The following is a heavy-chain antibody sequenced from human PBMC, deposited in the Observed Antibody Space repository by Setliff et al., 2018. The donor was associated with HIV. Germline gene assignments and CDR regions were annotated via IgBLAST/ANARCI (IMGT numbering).Heavy chain of an antibody. CDR1: GGPISSSSHY. Sequence: PSETLSLTCTVSGGPISSSSHYWGWIRQPPGKGLEWIGSIYYRGGTYYNPSLKSRVTISVDTSKNQFSLKLSSVTAADTAVYYCARVSRGGSSPGWFDPWGQGTLVTVSS. D-gene: IGHD6-6*01. CDR3: ARVSRGGSSPGWFDP. V-gene: IGHV4-39*07. J-gene: IGHJ5*02. CDR2: IYYRGGT.